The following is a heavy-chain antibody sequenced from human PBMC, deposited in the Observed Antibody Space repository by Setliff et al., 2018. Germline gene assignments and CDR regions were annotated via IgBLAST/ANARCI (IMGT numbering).Heavy chain of an antibody. D-gene: IGHD3-10*01. V-gene: IGHV3-9*01. J-gene: IGHJ3*02. CDR2: ISWNSGSI. CDR3: AKATYYYGSGSYPLIGVFDI. CDR1: GFTFDDYA. Sequence: QPGGSLRLSCAASGFTFDDYAMHWVRQAPGKGLEWVSGISWNSGSIGYADSVKGRFTISRDNAKNSLYLQMNSLRAEDTALYYCAKATYYYGSGSYPLIGVFDIWGQGTMVTVSS.